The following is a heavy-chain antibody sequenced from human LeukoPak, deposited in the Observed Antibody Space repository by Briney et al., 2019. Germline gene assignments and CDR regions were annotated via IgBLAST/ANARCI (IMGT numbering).Heavy chain of an antibody. V-gene: IGHV3-48*01. Sequence: TGESLRLSCAASGFTFSSYSMNWVRQAPGKGLEWVSYISSASNTIYYADSVKGRFTISRDNSKNTLYLQMNSLRAEDTALYYCAKPLGGNYPQPFDYWGQGTLVTVSS. D-gene: IGHD1-26*01. CDR2: ISSASNTI. CDR3: AKPLGGNYPQPFDY. J-gene: IGHJ4*02. CDR1: GFTFSSYS.